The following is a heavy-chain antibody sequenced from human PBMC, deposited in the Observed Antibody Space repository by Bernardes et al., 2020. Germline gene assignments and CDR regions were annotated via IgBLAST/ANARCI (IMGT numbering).Heavy chain of an antibody. J-gene: IGHJ4*02. CDR2: ISGSGGST. Sequence: GGSLRLSCAASGFTFSSYAMSWVRQAPGKGLEWVSAISGSGGSTYYADSVKGRFTISRDNSKNTLYLQMNSLRAEDTAVYYCAKDRRQQLVIWTFDYWGQGTLVTVSS. V-gene: IGHV3-23*01. D-gene: IGHD6-13*01. CDR1: GFTFSSYA. CDR3: AKDRRQQLVIWTFDY.